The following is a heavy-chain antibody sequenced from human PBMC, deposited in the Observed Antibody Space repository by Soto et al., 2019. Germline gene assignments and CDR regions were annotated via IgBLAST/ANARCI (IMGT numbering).Heavy chain of an antibody. CDR3: ARGGVVVPAAMAFYTDY. J-gene: IGHJ4*02. CDR1: GYTFTSYA. Sequence: GASVKVSCKASGYTFTSYAMHWVRQAPGQRLEWMGWINPNSGGTNYAQKFQGWVTMTRDTSISTAYMELSRLRSDDTAVYYCARGGVVVPAAMAFYTDYWGQGTLVTVSS. V-gene: IGHV1-2*04. CDR2: INPNSGGT. D-gene: IGHD2-2*01.